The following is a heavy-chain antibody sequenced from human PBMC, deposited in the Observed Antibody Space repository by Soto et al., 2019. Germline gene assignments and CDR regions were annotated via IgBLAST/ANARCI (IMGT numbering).Heavy chain of an antibody. CDR2: IHTGGTT. CDR1: GGSISGFY. J-gene: IGHJ4*02. D-gene: IGHD2-15*01. Sequence: SDTLSLTFTVSGGSISGFYWNWFRQPAGKGLEWIWGIHTGGTTNYKPSLRSRVTMSVDTSKNQFSLKLTSVTAADTAVYYCARNSGGPVXWGQGTLVTVSX. CDR3: ARNSGGPVX. V-gene: IGHV4-4*07.